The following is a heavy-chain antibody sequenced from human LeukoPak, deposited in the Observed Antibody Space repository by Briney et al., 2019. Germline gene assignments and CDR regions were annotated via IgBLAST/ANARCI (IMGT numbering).Heavy chain of an antibody. CDR2: ISYDGSNK. CDR3: ADGPWRY. V-gene: IGHV3-30*03. J-gene: IGHJ4*02. CDR1: GFTFSSYG. Sequence: GGSLRLSCAASGFTFSSYGMHWVRQAPGKGLEWVAVISYDGSNKYYADSVKGRFTISRDNSKNTLYLQMNSLRAEDTAVYYCADGPWRYWGQGTLVTVSS.